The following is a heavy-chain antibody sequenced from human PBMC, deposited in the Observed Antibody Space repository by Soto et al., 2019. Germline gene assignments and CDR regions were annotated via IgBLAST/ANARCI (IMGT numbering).Heavy chain of an antibody. D-gene: IGHD6-19*01. CDR2: IFTGGST. CDR1: GFTVSSNY. J-gene: IGHJ3*02. Sequence: EVQLVESGGGLVQPGGSLRLSCAASGFTVSSNYMSWVRQAPGKGLEWVSVIFTGGSTYYADSVKGRFTIPRHSSKNTLYLQMNSLRAEDTAVYYCARDRYSSGWLDAFDIWGQGTMVTVS. V-gene: IGHV3-53*04. CDR3: ARDRYSSGWLDAFDI.